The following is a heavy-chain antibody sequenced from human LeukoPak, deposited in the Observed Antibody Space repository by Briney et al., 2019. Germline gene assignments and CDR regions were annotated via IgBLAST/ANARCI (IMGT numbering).Heavy chain of an antibody. CDR1: GFTFGDYA. V-gene: IGHV3-49*03. J-gene: IGHJ4*02. CDR2: IRSKAYGGTT. D-gene: IGHD5-18*01. Sequence: GGSLRLSCTASGFTFGDYAMSWFRQAPGKGLGWVGFIRSKAYGGTTEYAASVKGRFTISRDDSKSIAYLQMNSLKTEDTAVYYCTIAQLWSELLFDYWGQGTLVTVSS. CDR3: TIAQLWSELLFDY.